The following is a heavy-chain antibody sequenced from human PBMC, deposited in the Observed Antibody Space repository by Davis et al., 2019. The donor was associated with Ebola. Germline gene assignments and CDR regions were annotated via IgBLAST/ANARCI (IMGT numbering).Heavy chain of an antibody. D-gene: IGHD6-13*01. Sequence: GGSLRLSCAASGFTFSSYAMSWVRQAPGKGLEWVSAISGSGGSTYYADSVKGRFTIPRDNSKNTLYLQMNSLGAEDTAVYYCAKEGQQLVHPPLFDYWGQGTLVTVSS. CDR3: AKEGQQLVHPPLFDY. J-gene: IGHJ4*02. CDR2: ISGSGGST. V-gene: IGHV3-23*01. CDR1: GFTFSSYA.